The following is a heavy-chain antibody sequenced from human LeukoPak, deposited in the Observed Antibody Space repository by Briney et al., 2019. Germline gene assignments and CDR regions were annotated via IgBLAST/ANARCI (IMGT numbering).Heavy chain of an antibody. Sequence: GGSLRLSCAASGFTFSSYSMNWVRQAPGKGLEWVSYISSSSSTIYYADSVKGRFTISRDNAKNSLYLQMNSLRAEDTAVYYCAKGLGYCSSTSCYSNAFDIWGQGTMVTVSS. CDR1: GFTFSSYS. D-gene: IGHD2-2*01. V-gene: IGHV3-48*04. J-gene: IGHJ3*02. CDR2: ISSSSSTI. CDR3: AKGLGYCSSTSCYSNAFDI.